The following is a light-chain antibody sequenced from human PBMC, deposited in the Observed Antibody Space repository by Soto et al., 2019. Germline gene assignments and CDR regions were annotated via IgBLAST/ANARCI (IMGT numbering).Light chain of an antibody. CDR3: QQLNSDLYA. V-gene: IGKV1-9*01. CDR1: QGISTY. CDR2: GAS. Sequence: DIQLTQSPSFLSASVGDRVTITCRASQGISTYLAWYLQRPGKAPKLLIYGASTLQSGVPSRFSGSGSGTEFTLTISSLQPEDFGNYYCQQLNSDLYAFGQGTKLEI. J-gene: IGKJ2*01.